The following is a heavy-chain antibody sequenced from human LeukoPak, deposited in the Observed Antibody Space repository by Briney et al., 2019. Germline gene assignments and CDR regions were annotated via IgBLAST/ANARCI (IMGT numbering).Heavy chain of an antibody. CDR3: AREDKYGFDI. CDR1: GFTFSTFW. Sequence: GGSLRLSCAASGFTFSTFWMSWLRQAPGKELEWVANIKWDASQNYYVDSVKGRFTISRDNAKNSVFLQMNSLRAEDTAVYYCAREDKYGFDIWGLGTMVTVSS. J-gene: IGHJ3*02. V-gene: IGHV3-7*04. CDR2: IKWDASQN.